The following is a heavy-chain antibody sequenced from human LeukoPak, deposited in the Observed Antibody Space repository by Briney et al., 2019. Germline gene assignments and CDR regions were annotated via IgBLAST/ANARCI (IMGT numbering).Heavy chain of an antibody. CDR3: ARATGWFGELPT. D-gene: IGHD3-10*01. J-gene: IGHJ4*02. CDR2: ISSSSGYT. V-gene: IGHV3-11*06. CDR1: GFTFSDYY. Sequence: PGGSLRLSCAASGFTFSDYYMSWIRQAPGKGLEWVSYISSSSGYTNYADSVKGRFTISRDNAKNSLYLQMNSLRAEDTAVYYCARATGWFGELPTWGQGTLVTVSS.